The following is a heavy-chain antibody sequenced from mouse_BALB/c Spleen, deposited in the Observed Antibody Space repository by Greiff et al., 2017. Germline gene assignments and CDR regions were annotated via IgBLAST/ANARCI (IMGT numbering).Heavy chain of an antibody. D-gene: IGHD1-1*01. Sequence: QVQLQQSGAELVRPGVSVKISCKGSGYTFTDYAMHWVKQSHAKSLEWIGVISTYYGDASYNQKFKGKATMTVDKSSSTAYMELARLTSEDSAIYSCARGRYYGSSYYAMDYWGQGTSVTVSS. CDR1: GYTFTDYA. J-gene: IGHJ4*01. V-gene: IGHV1S137*01. CDR2: ISTYYGDA. CDR3: ARGRYYGSSYYAMDY.